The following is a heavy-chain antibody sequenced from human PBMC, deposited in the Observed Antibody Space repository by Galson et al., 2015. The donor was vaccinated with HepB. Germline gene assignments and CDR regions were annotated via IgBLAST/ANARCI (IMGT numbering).Heavy chain of an antibody. V-gene: IGHV3-49*03. Sequence: SLRLSCAASGFTFGDYAMSWFLQAPGKGLEWVGFIRSKAYGGTTEYAASVKGRFTISRDDSKSIAYLQMNSLKTEDTAVYYCTRDVDLTNWGMDVWGQGTTVTVSS. D-gene: IGHD2-8*01. CDR1: GFTFGDYA. CDR2: IRSKAYGGTT. CDR3: TRDVDLTNWGMDV. J-gene: IGHJ6*02.